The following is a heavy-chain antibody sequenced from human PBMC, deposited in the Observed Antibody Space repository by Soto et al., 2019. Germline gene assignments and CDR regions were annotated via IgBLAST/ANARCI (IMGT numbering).Heavy chain of an antibody. V-gene: IGHV1-3*01. CDR1: GYTFTNYA. Sequence: QVQLVQSGAEVKKPGASVKVSCKASGYTFTNYAMHWVRQAPGQRLEWMGWINAGNGNTKYSQKFQGRVTITRDTSASTAYMELSSLRSEDTAVYYCARGVSLYWYFDLWGRGTLVTGSS. CDR2: INAGNGNT. J-gene: IGHJ2*01. CDR3: ARGVSLYWYFDL.